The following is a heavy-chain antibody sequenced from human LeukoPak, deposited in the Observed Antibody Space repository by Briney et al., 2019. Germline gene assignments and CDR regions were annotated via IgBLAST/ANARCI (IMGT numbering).Heavy chain of an antibody. CDR3: VRVRHGDYFDY. J-gene: IGHJ4*02. CDR1: GFSITDHY. V-gene: IGHV3-72*01. Sequence: GGSLRLSCAASGFSITDHYMDWVRQAPGKGLEWVGRNRNKPNGYTTDYGTSVKGRFIVSRDDYENSLYLQMNGLKTEDTAVYYCVRVRHGDYFDYWGQGTLVTVSS. D-gene: IGHD4-17*01. CDR2: NRNKPNGYTT.